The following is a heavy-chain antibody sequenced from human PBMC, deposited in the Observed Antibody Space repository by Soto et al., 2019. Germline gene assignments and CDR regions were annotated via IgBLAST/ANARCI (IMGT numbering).Heavy chain of an antibody. CDR2: IYYSGST. CDR3: ARATPVLRFLEWLLLYYFDY. V-gene: IGHV4-39*01. D-gene: IGHD3-3*01. CDR1: GGSISSSSYY. J-gene: IGHJ4*02. Sequence: SETLSLTCTVSGGSISSSSYYWGWIRQPPGKGLEWIGSIYYSGSTYYNLSLKSRVTISVDTSKNQFSLKLSSVTAADKAVYYFARATPVLRFLEWLLLYYFDYWGQGTLVTVSS.